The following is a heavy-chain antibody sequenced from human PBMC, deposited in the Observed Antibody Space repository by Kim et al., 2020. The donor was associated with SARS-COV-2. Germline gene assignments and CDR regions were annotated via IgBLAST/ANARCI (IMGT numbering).Heavy chain of an antibody. CDR1: GYTFTGYY. CDR3: ATSRIIPGTLLTLYDYVWGSYPDY. CDR2: INPNSGGT. D-gene: IGHD3-16*01. Sequence: ASVKVSCKASGYTFTGYYMHWVRQAPGQGLEWMGWINPNSGGTNYAQKFQGRVTMTRDTSISTAYMELSRLRSDDTAVYYCATSRIIPGTLLTLYDYVWGSYPDYWGQGTLVTVSS. J-gene: IGHJ4*02. V-gene: IGHV1-2*02.